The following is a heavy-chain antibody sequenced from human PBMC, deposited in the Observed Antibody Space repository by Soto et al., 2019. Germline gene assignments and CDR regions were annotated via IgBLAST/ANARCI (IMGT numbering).Heavy chain of an antibody. J-gene: IGHJ3*01. Sequence: QVQLQASGPGLVKPSGTLSLNCAVSGGSISSSNWWTWVRQSPGKGLEYIGEISHSGTSNSNPSLKSRVTLSVEKSKNHFSLSLTSVTAADTAVYYCARVVLTITRGAFDAWGQGTLVIVSS. CDR3: ARVVLTITRGAFDA. CDR2: ISHSGTS. CDR1: GGSISSSNW. V-gene: IGHV4-4*02. D-gene: IGHD3-9*01.